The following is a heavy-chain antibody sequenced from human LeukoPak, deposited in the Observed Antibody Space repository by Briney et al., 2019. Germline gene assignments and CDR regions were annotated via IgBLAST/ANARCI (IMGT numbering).Heavy chain of an antibody. Sequence: GGSLRLSCAASGFTFSSYAMSWVRQAPGKGLEWVSAISGSGGSTYYADSVKGRFTISRDNSKNTLYLQMNSLRAEDTAVYYCAKDSVIGYSYGYGAFDIWGQGTMVTVSS. CDR3: AKDSVIGYSYGYGAFDI. CDR2: ISGSGGST. D-gene: IGHD5-18*01. J-gene: IGHJ3*02. CDR1: GFTFSSYA. V-gene: IGHV3-23*01.